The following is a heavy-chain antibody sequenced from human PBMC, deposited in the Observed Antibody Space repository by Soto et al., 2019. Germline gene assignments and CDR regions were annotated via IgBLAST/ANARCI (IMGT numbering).Heavy chain of an antibody. Sequence: ASVKVSCKASGYTFTTYGISWVRQAPGQGLEWMGWISAYYGNTKYAQKLQGRVTMTTDTSTSTAYMELRSLRSDDTAVYYCARDFAVDATTVPGYWGQGTQVTVSS. D-gene: IGHD5-18*01. V-gene: IGHV1-18*01. J-gene: IGHJ4*02. CDR2: ISAYYGNT. CDR1: GYTFTTYG. CDR3: ARDFAVDATTVPGY.